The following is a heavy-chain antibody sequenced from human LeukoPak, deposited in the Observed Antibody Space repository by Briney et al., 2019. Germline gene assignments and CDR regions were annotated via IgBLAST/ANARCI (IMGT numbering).Heavy chain of an antibody. J-gene: IGHJ4*02. Sequence: PGGALRLSFAGPGLSFRDAWLCWVRQAPGKGLGWIGRTIGGNGPADYAAPVKGRFTISRDYSKDTMYLHMNSLKTEDTAVYYCTWMATVVTVDIWGQGTLVTVSS. D-gene: IGHD4-23*01. CDR3: TWMATVVTVDI. V-gene: IGHV3-15*01. CDR2: TIGGNGPA. CDR1: GLSFRDAW.